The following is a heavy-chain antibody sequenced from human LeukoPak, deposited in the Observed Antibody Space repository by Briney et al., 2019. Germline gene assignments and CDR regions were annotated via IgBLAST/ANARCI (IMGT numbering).Heavy chain of an antibody. Sequence: GGSLRLSCAASGFPFSASAMTWVRQAPGKGLEWVSAISGSGGSTYYADSVKGRFTISRDNSKNTLYLQMNSLGAEDTAVYYCAKGLSTWLNWFDPWGQGTLVTASS. CDR3: AKGLSTWLNWFDP. J-gene: IGHJ5*02. V-gene: IGHV3-23*01. D-gene: IGHD5-12*01. CDR1: GFPFSASA. CDR2: ISGSGGST.